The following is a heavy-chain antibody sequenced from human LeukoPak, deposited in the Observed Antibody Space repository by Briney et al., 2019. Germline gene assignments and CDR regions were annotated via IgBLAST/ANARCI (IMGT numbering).Heavy chain of an antibody. CDR1: GFIFNSHS. CDR2: ISSTSSYI. J-gene: IGHJ4*02. Sequence: PGGSLRLSCAASGFIFNSHSMNWVRQAPGKGLEWVSSISSTSSYIYYADSVKSRFTISRDNAKNSLYLQMNSLRAEDMALYYCAKGGGEVVTADFDYWGQGTLVTVSS. CDR3: AKGGGEVVTADFDY. V-gene: IGHV3-21*04. D-gene: IGHD2-21*02.